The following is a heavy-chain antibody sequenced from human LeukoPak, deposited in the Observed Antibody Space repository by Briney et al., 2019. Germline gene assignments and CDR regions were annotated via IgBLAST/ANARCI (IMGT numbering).Heavy chain of an antibody. J-gene: IGHJ3*02. D-gene: IGHD2-2*01. CDR2: INHSGST. Sequence: SETLSLTCAVYGGSFSGYYWSWIRQTPGKGLEWIGEINHSGSTNYNPSLKSRVTISVDTSKNQFSLKLSSVTAADTAVYYCAVCGTSCYPFQGALDIWGQGTMVTVSS. V-gene: IGHV4-34*01. CDR3: AVCGTSCYPFQGALDI. CDR1: GGSFSGYY.